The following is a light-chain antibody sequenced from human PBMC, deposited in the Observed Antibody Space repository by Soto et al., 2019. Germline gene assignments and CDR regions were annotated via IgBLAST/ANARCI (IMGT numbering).Light chain of an antibody. V-gene: IGKV1-39*01. CDR1: QSISSY. CDR3: QQCYMGWT. Sequence: DIQMTQSPSSLSASVGDRVAITCRASQSISSYLNWYQQKPGKAPKLLIYGASTLESGVPSRFSGTGSGTEFTFSITSLQPEDFGTYYCQQCYMGWTFGQGTKVDI. CDR2: GAS. J-gene: IGKJ1*01.